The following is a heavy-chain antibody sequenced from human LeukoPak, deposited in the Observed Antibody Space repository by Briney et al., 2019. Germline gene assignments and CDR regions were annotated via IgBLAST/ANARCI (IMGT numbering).Heavy chain of an antibody. CDR1: GFTCNRCA. V-gene: IGHV3-21*01. CDR3: ARVLGNYFDSSGLSLY. CDR2: ICSSSIYL. D-gene: IGHD3-22*01. Sequence: GGSLRLSCAASGFTCNRCAMNWVRQAPRKGLEWVSSICSSSIYLCYAVSVKGRVTIARDNAKNSLYLKMNSLGGEDRPVYYCARVLGNYFDSSGLSLYWGRGTLVTVS. J-gene: IGHJ4*02.